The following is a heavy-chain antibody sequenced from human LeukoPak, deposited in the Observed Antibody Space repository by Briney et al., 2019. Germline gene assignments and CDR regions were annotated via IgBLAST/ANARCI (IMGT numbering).Heavy chain of an antibody. D-gene: IGHD1-7*01. Sequence: SETLSLTCTVSGGSISSYYWSWIRQPAGKGLEWIGRIYTSGSTYYNPSLKSRVTISVDTSKNQFSLKLSSVTAADTAVYYCARSRLMELGYAFDIWGQGTMVTVSS. CDR3: ARSRLMELGYAFDI. J-gene: IGHJ3*02. CDR1: GGSISSYY. CDR2: IYTSGST. V-gene: IGHV4-4*07.